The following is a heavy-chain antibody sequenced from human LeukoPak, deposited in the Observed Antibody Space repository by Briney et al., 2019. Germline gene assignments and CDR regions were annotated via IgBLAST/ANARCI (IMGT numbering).Heavy chain of an antibody. CDR1: GYTLTELS. Sequence: ASVKVSCKVSGYTLTELSMHWVRQAPGKGLEWMGGFDPEDGETIYAQKFQGRVTMTRDTSISTAYMELSRLRSDDTAVYYCARLPGYYDSSGYLRWGQGTLVTVSS. J-gene: IGHJ4*02. D-gene: IGHD3-22*01. V-gene: IGHV1-24*01. CDR2: FDPEDGET. CDR3: ARLPGYYDSSGYLR.